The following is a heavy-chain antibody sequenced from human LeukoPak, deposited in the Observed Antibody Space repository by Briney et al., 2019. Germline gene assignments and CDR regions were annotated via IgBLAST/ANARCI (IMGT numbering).Heavy chain of an antibody. Sequence: ASVTVSCTASGYTFTNYAMNWVRQAPGQGREWMGWISAYNGNTELAQKFQGRVTLATDASTSTAYVELRSLTSDDTAVYFCARGGSRSRRGDDAFDIWGQGTMVTVSS. CDR2: ISAYNGNT. CDR3: ARGGSRSRRGDDAFDI. D-gene: IGHD3-10*01. V-gene: IGHV1-18*01. J-gene: IGHJ3*02. CDR1: GYTFTNYA.